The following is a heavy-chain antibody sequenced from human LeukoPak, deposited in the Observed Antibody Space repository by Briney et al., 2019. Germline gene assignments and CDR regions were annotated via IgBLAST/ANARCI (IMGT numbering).Heavy chain of an antibody. D-gene: IGHD6-25*01. CDR3: AQSSGDAFDI. V-gene: IGHV4-34*01. J-gene: IGHJ3*02. CDR2: INHSGST. CDR1: GGSFSGYY. Sequence: SETLSLTCAVYGGSFSGYYWSWIRQPPGKGLEWIGEINHSGSTNYNASLKSRVTISVDTSKNQFSLKLSSVTAADTAVYYCAQSSGDAFDIWGQGTMVTVSS.